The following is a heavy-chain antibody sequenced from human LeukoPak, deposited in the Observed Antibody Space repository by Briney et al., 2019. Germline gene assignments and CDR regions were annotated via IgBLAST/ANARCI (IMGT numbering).Heavy chain of an antibody. CDR2: INPNSGGT. D-gene: IGHD3-22*01. J-gene: IGHJ4*02. CDR1: GYTFTGYY. Sequence: GASVKVSCKASGYTFTGYYMHWVRQAPGQGLEWMGWINPNSGGTNYAQKFQGRVTMTRDTSISTAYMELSRLRSDDTAVYYCARTDYDSSGSSDYWGQGTLVTVPS. CDR3: ARTDYDSSGSSDY. V-gene: IGHV1-2*02.